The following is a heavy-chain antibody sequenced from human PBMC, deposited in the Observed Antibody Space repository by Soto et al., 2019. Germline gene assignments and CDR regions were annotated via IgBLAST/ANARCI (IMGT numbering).Heavy chain of an antibody. CDR2: TYHTRST. CDR3: ARYRFSGKRWSKFDY. CDR1: ASVLSRYGYH. D-gene: IGHD3-16*02. J-gene: IGHJ4*02. Sequence: SETRSLTCTASASVLSRYGYHWNRRPRQPGKGLERSGNTYHTRSTYYNPPLKSRVVMSLGTSQNQFFLRLSSVTAAHTAVDFCARYRFSGKRWSKFDYWGQGSLVTVSS. V-gene: IGHV4-31*03.